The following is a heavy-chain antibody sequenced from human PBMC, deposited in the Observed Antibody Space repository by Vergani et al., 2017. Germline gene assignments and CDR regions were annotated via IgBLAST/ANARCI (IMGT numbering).Heavy chain of an antibody. Sequence: QLQLQESGPGLVKPSETLSLTCTVSGGSISSSSYYWGWIRQPPGKGLEWIGSIYYSGSTYYNPSLKSRVTISVDTSKNQFSLKLSSVTAADTAVYYCARDAIGTITMVRKGRAFDIWGQGTMVTVSS. V-gene: IGHV4-39*02. J-gene: IGHJ3*02. CDR3: ARDAIGTITMVRKGRAFDI. CDR1: GGSISSSSYY. D-gene: IGHD3-10*01. CDR2: IYYSGST.